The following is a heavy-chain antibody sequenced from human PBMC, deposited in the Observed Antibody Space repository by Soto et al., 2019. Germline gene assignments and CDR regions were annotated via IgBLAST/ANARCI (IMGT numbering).Heavy chain of an antibody. CDR3: ARKSRPYYDFWSGYSRGAFDI. Sequence: PGESLKISCKGSEYSFANYWIGWVRQMPGNGLEWMGIIYPADSDTRYSPSFQGQVIISADKSISTAYLQWSSLKASDTAMYYCARKSRPYYDFWSGYSRGAFDIWGQGTMVTV. V-gene: IGHV5-51*01. D-gene: IGHD3-3*01. CDR1: EYSFANYW. CDR2: IYPADSDT. J-gene: IGHJ3*02.